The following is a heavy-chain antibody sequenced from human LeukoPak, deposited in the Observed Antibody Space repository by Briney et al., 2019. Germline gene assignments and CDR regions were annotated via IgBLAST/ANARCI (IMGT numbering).Heavy chain of an antibody. CDR2: ISGYNGNT. D-gene: IGHD2-2*01. J-gene: IGHJ4*02. CDR1: GHTFSSNG. V-gene: IGHV1-18*04. CDR3: ARVSWYGGYCSSTSCYDYDY. Sequence: ASVKVSCKTSGHTFSSNGFSWVRQAPGQGLEWLGWISGYNGNTNYARQFQGRVTMTTDTSTSTVFMELRNLRSDDTAVYYCARVSWYGGYCSSTSCYDYDYWGQGTLVIVSS.